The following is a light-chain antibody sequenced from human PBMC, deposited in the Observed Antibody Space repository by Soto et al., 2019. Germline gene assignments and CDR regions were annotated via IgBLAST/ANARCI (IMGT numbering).Light chain of an antibody. CDR3: SSYTRTSAHYV. V-gene: IGLV2-14*01. CDR2: EVT. Sequence: QSVLTQPASLSASPGQSITISCTGSSSDVGGHEYVSWFQQKPGKAPKIVISEVTNRPSGVSTRFSGSKSGDTASLTISGLQPEDEAVYYCSSYTRTSAHYVFGGGTQLTVL. J-gene: IGLJ7*01. CDR1: SSDVGGHEY.